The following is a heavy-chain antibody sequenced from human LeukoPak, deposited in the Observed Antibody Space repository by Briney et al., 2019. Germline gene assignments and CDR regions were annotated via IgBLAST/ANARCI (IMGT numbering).Heavy chain of an antibody. Sequence: SVKVSCKASGYTFTSYYMHWVRQAPGQGLEWMGGIIPIFGTANYAQKFQGRVTITADESTSTAYMELSSLRSEDTAVYYCAREGAIVVVPAAMKDHYYGMDVWGQGTTVTVSS. J-gene: IGHJ6*02. CDR1: GYTFTSYY. D-gene: IGHD2-2*01. V-gene: IGHV1-69*13. CDR2: IIPIFGTA. CDR3: AREGAIVVVPAAMKDHYYGMDV.